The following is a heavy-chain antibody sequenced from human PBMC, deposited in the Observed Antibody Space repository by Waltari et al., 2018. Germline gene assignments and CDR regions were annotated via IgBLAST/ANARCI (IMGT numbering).Heavy chain of an antibody. CDR1: GGSFSGYY. Sequence: QVQLQQWGAGLLKPSETLSLTCAVYGGSFSGYYWSWTRQPPGKGLEWIGEINHSGSTNYNPSLKSRVTISVDTSKNQFSLKLSSVTAADTAVYYCARRVIPYYFDYWGQGTLVTVSS. D-gene: IGHD3-16*02. V-gene: IGHV4-34*01. CDR2: INHSGST. J-gene: IGHJ4*02. CDR3: ARRVIPYYFDY.